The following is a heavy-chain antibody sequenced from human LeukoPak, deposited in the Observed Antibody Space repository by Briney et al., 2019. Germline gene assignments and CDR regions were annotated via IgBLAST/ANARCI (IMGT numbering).Heavy chain of an antibody. V-gene: IGHV1-69*13. J-gene: IGHJ4*02. CDR3: AKVHLDVVVVTVVPDYFDY. CDR2: IIPIFGTA. Sequence: VASVKVSCKASGGTFSSYAISWVRQAPGQGLEWMGGIIPIFGTANYAQKFQGRVTITADESTSTAYMELSSLRSEDTAVYYCAKVHLDVVVVTVVPDYFDYWGQGALVTVSS. D-gene: IGHD2-21*02. CDR1: GGTFSSYA.